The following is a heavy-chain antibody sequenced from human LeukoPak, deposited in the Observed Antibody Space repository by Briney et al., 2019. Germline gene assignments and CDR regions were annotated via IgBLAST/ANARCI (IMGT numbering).Heavy chain of an antibody. CDR2: ISGSGGST. V-gene: IGHV3-23*01. CDR3: AKAPNFGVVAIDY. Sequence: GGSLRLSCAASGFTFSSYAMSWVRQAPGKGLEWVSAISGSGGSTYYADSVKGRFTISRDSSKNTLYLQMNSLRAEDTAVYYCAKAPNFGVVAIDYWGQGTLVTVSS. CDR1: GFTFSSYA. D-gene: IGHD3-3*01. J-gene: IGHJ4*02.